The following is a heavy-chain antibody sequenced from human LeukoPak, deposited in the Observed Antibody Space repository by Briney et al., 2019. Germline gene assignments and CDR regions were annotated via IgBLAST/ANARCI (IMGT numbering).Heavy chain of an antibody. D-gene: IGHD4-23*01. CDR1: GYTFTSYY. V-gene: IGHV1-46*01. J-gene: IGHJ3*02. Sequence: GALVTVSCKASGYTFTSYYMHWVRQAPGQGLEWMGIINPSGGSTSYAQKFQGRVTMTRDTSTSTVYMELSSLRSEDTAVYYCARRLGLRWDLQAFDIWGQGTMVTVSS. CDR2: INPSGGST. CDR3: ARRLGLRWDLQAFDI.